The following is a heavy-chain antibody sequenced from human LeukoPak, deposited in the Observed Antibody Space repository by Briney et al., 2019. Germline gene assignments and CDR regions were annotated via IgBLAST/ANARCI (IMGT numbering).Heavy chain of an antibody. D-gene: IGHD4-17*01. CDR3: ARPAAAVTTYFWYFDL. CDR2: INPNSGGT. J-gene: IGHJ2*01. V-gene: IGHV1-2*02. CDR1: GYTFTGYY. Sequence: ASVKVSCKASGYTFTGYYMHWVRQAPGQGLEWMGWINPNSGGTNYAQKFQGRVTLTRDPSISTAYMELSRLRSGDTAVYYCARPAAAVTTYFWYFDLWGRGTLVTVSS.